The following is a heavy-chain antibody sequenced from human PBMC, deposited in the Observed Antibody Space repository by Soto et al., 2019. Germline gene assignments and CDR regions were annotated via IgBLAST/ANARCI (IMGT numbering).Heavy chain of an antibody. J-gene: IGHJ6*03. Sequence: SVKVSCKASGGTFSSYTISWVRQAPGQGLEWMGRIIPILGIANYAQKFQGRVTITADKSTSTAYMELSSLRSEDTAVYYCARDREGCSSTSCYLKTYYYYMVVWGKGTTGT. D-gene: IGHD2-2*01. V-gene: IGHV1-69*04. CDR2: IIPILGIA. CDR3: ARDREGCSSTSCYLKTYYYYMVV. CDR1: GGTFSSYT.